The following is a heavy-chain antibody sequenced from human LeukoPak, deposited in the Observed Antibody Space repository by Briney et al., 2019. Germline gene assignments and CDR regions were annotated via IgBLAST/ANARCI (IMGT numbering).Heavy chain of an antibody. Sequence: ASVKVSCKTSGYSFTDYYMHWVRQAPGQGLEWMGWINPDSGGSSSAQKFQGRVTMTRDTSITTVYMEVSWLTSDDTAIYYCARADRLDGGPYLIGPWGQGTLVTVSS. CDR3: ARADRLDGGPYLIGP. CDR2: INPDSGGS. V-gene: IGHV1-2*02. D-gene: IGHD2-21*01. CDR1: GYSFTDYY. J-gene: IGHJ5*02.